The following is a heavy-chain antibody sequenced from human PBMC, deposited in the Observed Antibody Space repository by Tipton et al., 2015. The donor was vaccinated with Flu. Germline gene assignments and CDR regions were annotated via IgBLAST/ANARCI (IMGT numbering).Heavy chain of an antibody. CDR3: VRGAPFDY. J-gene: IGHJ4*02. Sequence: SLRLSCAASGFTFSAHWMHWLRRAPGEGLVWVSRVNGDGSAEDYADSVKGRFTVSRDNTRNTLSLQMNGLRAEDSAVYYCVRGAPFDYWGQGIRVTVPS. V-gene: IGHV3-74*01. CDR2: VNGDGSAE. CDR1: GFTFSAHW.